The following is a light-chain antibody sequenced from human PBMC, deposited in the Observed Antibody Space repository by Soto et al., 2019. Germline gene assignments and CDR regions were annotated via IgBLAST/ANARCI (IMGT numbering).Light chain of an antibody. CDR2: KAS. CDR3: QHYNSYSEA. CDR1: HTISSL. V-gene: IGKV1-5*03. J-gene: IGKJ1*01. Sequence: DIQMTQSPSTLSGSVGDRVTITCRASHTISSLLAWYQQKPGKAPKLLIYKASTLKSGVPSRFSGSGSGTEFTLTISSLQPDDFATYYCQHYNSYSEAFGQGTKVDI.